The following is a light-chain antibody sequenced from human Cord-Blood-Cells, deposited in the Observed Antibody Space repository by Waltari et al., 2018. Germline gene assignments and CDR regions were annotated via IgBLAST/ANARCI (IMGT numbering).Light chain of an antibody. CDR1: SGDVGGYNN. V-gene: IGLV2-8*01. CDR3: SSYAGSNNFV. Sequence: QPALTQPPSASGSPGRSVTISCTGPSGDVGGYNNVSWYQQHPGKAPKLMIYEVSKRPSGVPDRFSGSKSGNTASLTVSGLQAEDEADYYCSSYAGSNNFVFGTGTKVTVL. CDR2: EVS. J-gene: IGLJ1*01.